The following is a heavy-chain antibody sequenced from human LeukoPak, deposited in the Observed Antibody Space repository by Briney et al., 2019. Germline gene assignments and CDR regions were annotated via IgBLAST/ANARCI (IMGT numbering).Heavy chain of an antibody. V-gene: IGHV3-33*03. CDR2: IWYGGSTQ. D-gene: IGHD3-22*01. Sequence: GRSLRLSCAASGFTFSSYGMHWVRQAPGKGLEWVAVIWYGGSTQFYGDSVEGRFTISRDDSKNTLYLQMNSLRAEDTAVYYCATQNYYDSSGYYDYWGQGTLVTVSS. J-gene: IGHJ4*02. CDR1: GFTFSSYG. CDR3: ATQNYYDSSGYYDY.